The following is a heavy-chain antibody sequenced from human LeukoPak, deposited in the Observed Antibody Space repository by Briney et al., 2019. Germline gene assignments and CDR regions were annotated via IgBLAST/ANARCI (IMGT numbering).Heavy chain of an antibody. CDR3: ARDRPPGGFDF. V-gene: IGHV4-59*01. Sequence: SETLSLTCTVSGDSISSYYWSWIRQPPGKGLEWIAYIYHTGSTNYNPSLTSRATISVDTSKNQFSLKLTSVTAADTAGYYCARDRPPGGFDFWGQGTLVTVSS. CDR2: IYHTGST. CDR1: GDSISSYY. D-gene: IGHD3-10*01. J-gene: IGHJ4*02.